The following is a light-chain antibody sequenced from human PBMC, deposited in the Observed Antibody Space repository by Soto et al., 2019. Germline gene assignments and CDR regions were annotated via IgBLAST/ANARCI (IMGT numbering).Light chain of an antibody. CDR3: SSYTNTTTLEV. Sequence: QSVLTQPASVSGSPGQSITISCAGTSSDVGGYNYVSWYQQHPGKAPKLLLYEVSNRPSWVPDRFSGSKSANTASLTISGLQAEDEANYYCSSYTNTTTLEVFGPGTKVTVL. V-gene: IGLV2-14*01. CDR1: SSDVGGYNY. CDR2: EVS. J-gene: IGLJ1*01.